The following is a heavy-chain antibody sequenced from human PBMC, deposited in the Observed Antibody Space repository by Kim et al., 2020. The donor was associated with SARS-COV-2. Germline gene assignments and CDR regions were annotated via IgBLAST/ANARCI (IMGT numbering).Heavy chain of an antibody. CDR2: INHSGST. Sequence: SETLSLTCAVYGGSFSGYYWSWIRQPPGKGLEWIGEINHSGSTNYNPSLKSRVTISVDTSKNQFSLKLSSVTAADTAVYYCARGFQYERYYGSGSRPRFDPWGQGTLVTVSS. V-gene: IGHV4-34*01. J-gene: IGHJ5*02. D-gene: IGHD3-10*01. CDR3: ARGFQYERYYGSGSRPRFDP. CDR1: GGSFSGYY.